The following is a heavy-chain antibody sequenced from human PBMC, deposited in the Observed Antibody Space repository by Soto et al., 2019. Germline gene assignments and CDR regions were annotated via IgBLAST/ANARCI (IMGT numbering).Heavy chain of an antibody. D-gene: IGHD5-18*01. J-gene: IGHJ6*02. CDR3: ARDNGYSHGHGMDV. V-gene: IGHV3-30-3*01. Sequence: PGGSLRLSCAASGFTFSSYTIHWVRQAPGKGLEWVALILSDGGNKYYADSVKGGFTISRDNSKNTLHLQMNSLRPEDTAVYYCARDNGYSHGHGMDVWGQGTTVTVSS. CDR1: GFTFSSYT. CDR2: ILSDGGNK.